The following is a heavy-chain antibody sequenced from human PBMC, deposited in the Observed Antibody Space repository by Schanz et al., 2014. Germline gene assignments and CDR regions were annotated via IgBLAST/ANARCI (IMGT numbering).Heavy chain of an antibody. CDR1: GYTFTDYG. D-gene: IGHD6-6*01. V-gene: IGHV1-18*01. CDR2: ISTSNGNT. J-gene: IGHJ4*02. Sequence: QVQVVQSGAEVKKPGASVKVSCKASGYTFTDYGVIWVRQAPGQGLEWMGWISTSNGNTNYAQKLQGRVTMTAGTATSTAYMDLRSLRSDDTAVYYCARDQSPYTNSSDVRYFDYWGQGARVTVSA. CDR3: ARDQSPYTNSSDVRYFDY.